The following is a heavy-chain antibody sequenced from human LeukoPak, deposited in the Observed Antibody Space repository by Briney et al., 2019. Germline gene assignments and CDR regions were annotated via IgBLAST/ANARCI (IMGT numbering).Heavy chain of an antibody. V-gene: IGHV4-59*01. CDR1: GGSISSYY. J-gene: IGHJ6*03. Sequence: SETLSLTCTVSGGSISSYYWSWIRQPPGKGLEWIGYIYYSGSTNYNPSLRSRVTISVDTSKNQFSLKLSSVTAADTAVYYCARTRTTLYYYYYMDVWGKGTTVTVSS. CDR2: IYYSGST. CDR3: ARTRTTLYYYYYMDV. D-gene: IGHD4-11*01.